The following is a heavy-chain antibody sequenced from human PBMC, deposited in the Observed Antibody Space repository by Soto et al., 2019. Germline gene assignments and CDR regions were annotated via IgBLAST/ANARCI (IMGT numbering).Heavy chain of an antibody. V-gene: IGHV3-64*01. Sequence: GSLRLSXAASGFTFSSYAMHWVRQAPGKGLEYVSAISSNGGSTYYANSVKGRFTISRDNSKNTLYLQMGSLRAEDMAVYYCARDQGYCSGGSCYLPLDYYYYYMDVWGKGTTVTVSS. J-gene: IGHJ6*03. CDR1: GFTFSSYA. CDR3: ARDQGYCSGGSCYLPLDYYYYYMDV. D-gene: IGHD2-15*01. CDR2: ISSNGGST.